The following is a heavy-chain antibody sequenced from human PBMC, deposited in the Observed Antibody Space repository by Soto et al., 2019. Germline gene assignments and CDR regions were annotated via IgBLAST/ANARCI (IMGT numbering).Heavy chain of an antibody. Sequence: QVQLVQSGAEVKKPGSSVKVSCKASGGTFRSYAISWVRQAPGQGLEWMAGMIPVFDSTHYTKKFQGRVTVTGDEATSTAYLEGSSLRSEDTAVYYCARRGESGSWSSDSYFYMDVWCQGTTVIVSS. CDR2: MIPVFDST. D-gene: IGHD6-13*01. V-gene: IGHV1-69*01. CDR1: GGTFRSYA. J-gene: IGHJ6*03. CDR3: ARRGESGSWSSDSYFYMDV.